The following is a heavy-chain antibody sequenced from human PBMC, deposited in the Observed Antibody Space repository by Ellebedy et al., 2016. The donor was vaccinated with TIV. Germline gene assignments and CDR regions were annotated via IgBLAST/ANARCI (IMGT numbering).Heavy chain of an antibody. Sequence: PGGSLRLSCAASGFTFSSYAMSWVRQAPGKGLAWVSAISSSGGSTSYADSVKGRFSISRDNSKNTLYLQMNYLRAEDTAIYHCAKQLGYCSDGNCYFDYWGQGTVATVSS. V-gene: IGHV3-23*01. CDR1: GFTFSSYA. CDR2: ISSSGGST. D-gene: IGHD2-15*01. J-gene: IGHJ4*02. CDR3: AKQLGYCSDGNCYFDY.